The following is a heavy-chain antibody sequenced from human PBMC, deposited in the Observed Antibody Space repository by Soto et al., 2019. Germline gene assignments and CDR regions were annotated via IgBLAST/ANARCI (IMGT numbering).Heavy chain of an antibody. Sequence: PVGSLRLSCAAPGFTFRSFTMNWVRQAPGKGLEWVSTISSNSAYIYYTDALRGRFTISRDNAKNSLHLQMNSLRAEDTAVYYCTRDASRDSSARGWFDPWGPGTLVTVSS. CDR3: TRDASRDSSARGWFDP. CDR2: ISSNSAYI. V-gene: IGHV3-21*01. D-gene: IGHD6-13*01. CDR1: GFTFRSFT. J-gene: IGHJ5*02.